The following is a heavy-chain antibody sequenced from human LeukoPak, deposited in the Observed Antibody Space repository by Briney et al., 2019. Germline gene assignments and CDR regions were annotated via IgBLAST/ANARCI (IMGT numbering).Heavy chain of an antibody. CDR1: GGTFSSYA. CDR3: ARDGEAGYYGSGSYYHY. Sequence: SVKVSCKASGGTFSSYAISWVRQAPGQGLEWMGRIIPIFGIANYAQKFQGRVTITEDKSTSTAYMELSSLRSEDTAVYYCARDGEAGYYGSGSYYHYWGQGTLVTVSS. CDR2: IIPIFGIA. V-gene: IGHV1-69*04. D-gene: IGHD3-10*01. J-gene: IGHJ4*02.